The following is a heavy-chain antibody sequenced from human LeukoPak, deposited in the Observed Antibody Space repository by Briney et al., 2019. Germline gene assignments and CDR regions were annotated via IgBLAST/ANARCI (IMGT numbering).Heavy chain of an antibody. CDR1: GFTFSSYA. Sequence: LSGGSLRLSCAASGFTFSSYAMSWVRQALGKGLEWVSAISGSGGSTYCADSVKGRFTISRDNSKNTLYLQMNSLRAEDTAVYYCAKRWGSYHFDYWGQGTLVTVSS. D-gene: IGHD1-26*01. J-gene: IGHJ4*02. CDR2: ISGSGGST. CDR3: AKRWGSYHFDY. V-gene: IGHV3-23*01.